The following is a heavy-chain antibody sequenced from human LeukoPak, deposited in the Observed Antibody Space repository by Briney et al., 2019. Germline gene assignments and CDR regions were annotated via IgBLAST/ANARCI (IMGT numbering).Heavy chain of an antibody. CDR2: IWYKGSNK. CDR3: ARDQREYGSGSYYKRRTHTLFDY. V-gene: IGHV3-33*01. CDR1: GFTFSSYG. D-gene: IGHD3-10*01. Sequence: GRSLRLSCAASGFTFSSYGMHWVRQAPGKGLEWVAVIWYKGSNKYYADSVKGRFTISRDNSKNTLYLQMNSLRAEDTAVYYCARDQREYGSGSYYKRRTHTLFDYWGQGTLVTVSS. J-gene: IGHJ4*02.